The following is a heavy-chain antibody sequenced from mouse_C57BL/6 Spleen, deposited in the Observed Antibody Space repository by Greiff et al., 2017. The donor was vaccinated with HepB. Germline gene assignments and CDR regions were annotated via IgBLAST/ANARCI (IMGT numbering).Heavy chain of an antibody. CDR3: ARSYSSGQAWFAY. V-gene: IGHV1-69*01. CDR1: GYTFTSYW. J-gene: IGHJ3*01. CDR2: IDPSDSYT. D-gene: IGHD3-2*02. Sequence: QVQLQQPGAELVMPGASVKLSCKASGYTFTSYWMHWVKQRPGQGLEWIGEIDPSDSYTNYNQKFKGKSTLTVDKSSSTAYMQLSSLTSEDSAVYYCARSYSSGQAWFAYWGQGTLVTVSA.